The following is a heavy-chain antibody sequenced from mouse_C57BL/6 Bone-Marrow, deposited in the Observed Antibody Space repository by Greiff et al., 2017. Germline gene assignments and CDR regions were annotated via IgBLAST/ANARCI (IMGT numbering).Heavy chain of an antibody. D-gene: IGHD1-1*01. CDR2: IYPGGGYT. CDR3: ARDYYGSSPYFDY. V-gene: IGHV1-63*01. CDR1: GYTFTNYW. J-gene: IGHJ2*01. Sequence: VKLQESGAELVRPGTSVKMSCKASGYTFTNYWIGWAKQRPGHGLEWIGDIYPGGGYTNYNEKFKGKATLPADKSSSTAYMQFSSLTSEDSALYYCARDYYGSSPYFDYWGQGTTLTVSS.